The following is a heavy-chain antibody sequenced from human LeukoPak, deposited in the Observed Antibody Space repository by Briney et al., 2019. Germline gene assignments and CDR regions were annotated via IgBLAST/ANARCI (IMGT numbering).Heavy chain of an antibody. J-gene: IGHJ4*02. Sequence: ASVKVSCKASGGTFSSYAISWVRQAPGQGLGWMGGIIPIFGTANYAQKFQGRVTITADESTSTAYMELSSLRSEDTAVYYCARDQRGNGDFDYWGQGTLVTVSS. CDR2: IIPIFGTA. CDR1: GGTFSSYA. D-gene: IGHD4-17*01. V-gene: IGHV1-69*13. CDR3: ARDQRGNGDFDY.